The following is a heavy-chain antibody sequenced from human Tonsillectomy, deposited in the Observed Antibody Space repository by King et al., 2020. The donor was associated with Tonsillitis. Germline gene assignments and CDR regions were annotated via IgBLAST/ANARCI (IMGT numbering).Heavy chain of an antibody. V-gene: IGHV4-39*01. D-gene: IGHD7-27*01. Sequence: LQLQESGPGLVKPSETLSLTCTVSGGSISSSSYYWGWIRQPPGKGLEWIGSIYYSGSTYYNPALKSRVTISVDTSKNQFSLKLSAVAAADTAVYYCVWGPYYYMDVWGKGTTVTVSS. CDR1: GGSISSSSYY. CDR2: IYYSGST. CDR3: VWGPYYYMDV. J-gene: IGHJ6*03.